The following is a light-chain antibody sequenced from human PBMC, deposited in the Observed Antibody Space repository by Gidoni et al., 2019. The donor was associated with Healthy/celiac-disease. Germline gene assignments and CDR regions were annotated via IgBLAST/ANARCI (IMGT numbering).Light chain of an antibody. CDR2: DAS. CDR3: QQRSNGPLT. Sequence: ELVLTQSPATLSLSPGERATLSCRASQSVSSYLAWYQQKPGQAPRLLIYDASNRATGIPARFSGSGSGKDFTLTISSLEPEDFAVYYCQQRSNGPLTFGGGTKVEIK. CDR1: QSVSSY. V-gene: IGKV3-11*01. J-gene: IGKJ4*01.